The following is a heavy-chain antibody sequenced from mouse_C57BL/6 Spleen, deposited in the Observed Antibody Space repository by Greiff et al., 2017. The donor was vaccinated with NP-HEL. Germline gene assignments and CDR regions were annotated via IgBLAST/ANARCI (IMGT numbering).Heavy chain of an antibody. V-gene: IGHV1-69*01. Sequence: QVQLQQSGAELVMPGASVKLSCKASGYTFTSYWMHWVKQRPGQGLEWIGEIDPSDSYTNYNQKFKGKSTLTVDKSSSTAYMQLSSLTSEDSAVYYCASGYGSSYPAWFAYWGQGTLVTVSA. J-gene: IGHJ3*01. D-gene: IGHD1-1*01. CDR2: IDPSDSYT. CDR3: ASGYGSSYPAWFAY. CDR1: GYTFTSYW.